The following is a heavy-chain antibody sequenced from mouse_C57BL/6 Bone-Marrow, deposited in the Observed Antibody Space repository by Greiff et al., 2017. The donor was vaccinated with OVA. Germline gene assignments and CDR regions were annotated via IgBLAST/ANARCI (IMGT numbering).Heavy chain of an antibody. Sequence: VKLMESGAELVMPGASVKLSCKASGYTFTSYWMHWVKQRPGQGLEWIGEIDPSDSYTNSNQKFTGKSTLTVDKSSSTAYMQLSSLTSEDSAVYYCARSDYYGSSDFDYWGQGTTLTVSS. CDR3: ARSDYYGSSDFDY. CDR2: IDPSDSYT. D-gene: IGHD1-1*01. V-gene: IGHV1-69*01. J-gene: IGHJ2*01. CDR1: GYTFTSYW.